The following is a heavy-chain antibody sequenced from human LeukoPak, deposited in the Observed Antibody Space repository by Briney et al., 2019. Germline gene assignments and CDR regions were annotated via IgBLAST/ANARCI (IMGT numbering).Heavy chain of an antibody. CDR1: DGSISSYY. Sequence: SETLSLTCTVSDGSISSYYWSWIRQPPGKGLEWIGYIYYSGSTNHNPSLKSRVTISVDTSKNQFSLKLSSVTAADTAVYYCASSTTLTTYAFDIWGQGTVVTVSS. CDR3: ASSTTLTTYAFDI. V-gene: IGHV4-59*01. CDR2: IYYSGST. D-gene: IGHD4-11*01. J-gene: IGHJ3*02.